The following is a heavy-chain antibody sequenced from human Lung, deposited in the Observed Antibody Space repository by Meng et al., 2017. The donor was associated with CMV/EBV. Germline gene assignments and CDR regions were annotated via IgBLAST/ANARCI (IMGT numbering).Heavy chain of an antibody. Sequence: GESXKISCAASGFTFNYYSMNWVRQAPGKGLEWVSSISSSSNDVYYADSVKGRFTISRDNAKNSLYLQMNSLRAEDTAVYYCARDHPYCSSTSCYHDYWGQGTLVTVSS. D-gene: IGHD2-2*01. CDR2: ISSSSNDV. CDR1: GFTFNYYS. V-gene: IGHV3-21*01. CDR3: ARDHPYCSSTSCYHDY. J-gene: IGHJ4*02.